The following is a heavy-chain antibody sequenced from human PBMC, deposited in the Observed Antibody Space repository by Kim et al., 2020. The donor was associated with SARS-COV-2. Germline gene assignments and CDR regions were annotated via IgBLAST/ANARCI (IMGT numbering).Heavy chain of an antibody. D-gene: IGHD3-22*01. Sequence: GGSLRLSFAASGFSFSAYGMSWVRQAPGKGLEWLSLVSGNGVATYYADSVKGLFTISRDNSKNTLYLQMNSLRADDTAVYYCARKGQSGYFPFDYWGPGTLVTVSS. V-gene: IGHV3-23*01. CDR1: GFSFSAYG. J-gene: IGHJ4*02. CDR2: VSGNGVAT. CDR3: ARKGQSGYFPFDY.